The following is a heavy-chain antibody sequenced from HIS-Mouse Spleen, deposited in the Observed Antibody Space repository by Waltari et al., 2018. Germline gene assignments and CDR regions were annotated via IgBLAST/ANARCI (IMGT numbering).Heavy chain of an antibody. J-gene: IGHJ4*02. Sequence: EVQLLESGGGLVQPGGSLRLSCVSSVFPFSSYAMSVVRRAPGKGVEWVSAISGSGGSTYYADSVKGRFTISRDNSKNTLYLQMNSLRAEDTAVYYCAKVRLAWNDYFDYWGQGTLVTVSS. D-gene: IGHD1-1*01. CDR2: ISGSGGST. V-gene: IGHV3-23*01. CDR1: VFPFSSYA. CDR3: AKVRLAWNDYFDY.